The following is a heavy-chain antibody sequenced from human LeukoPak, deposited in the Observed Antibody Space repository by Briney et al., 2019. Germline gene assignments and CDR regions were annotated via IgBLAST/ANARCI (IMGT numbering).Heavy chain of an antibody. CDR3: APTEDPYYYDSSGYYYGY. CDR1: GFTFNSYA. CDR2: ISSSGNNT. D-gene: IGHD3-22*01. J-gene: IGHJ4*02. V-gene: IGHV3-23*01. Sequence: GGSLRLSCAASGFTFNSYAMNWVRQAPGKGLEWVSTISSSGNNTYYTDSVKGRFTISRDNSKNTLFLQMNSLRVDDTAVYYCAPTEDPYYYDSSGYYYGYWGQGTLVTVSS.